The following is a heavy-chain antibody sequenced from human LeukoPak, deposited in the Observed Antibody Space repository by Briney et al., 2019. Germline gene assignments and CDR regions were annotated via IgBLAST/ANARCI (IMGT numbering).Heavy chain of an antibody. CDR1: GYTLTELS. CDR2: FDLEDGET. Sequence: GASVSVSCKVSGYTLTELSMHWVRQAPGKGLEWMGGFDLEDGETIYAQKFQGRVTMTEDTSTDTAYMELSSLRSEDTAVYYCATTYNWNVEVYFDYWGQGTLVTVSS. CDR3: ATTYNWNVEVYFDY. V-gene: IGHV1-24*01. J-gene: IGHJ4*02. D-gene: IGHD1-20*01.